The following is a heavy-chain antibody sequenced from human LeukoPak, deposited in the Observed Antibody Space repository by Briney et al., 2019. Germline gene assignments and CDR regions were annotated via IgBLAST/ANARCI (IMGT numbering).Heavy chain of an antibody. Sequence: ASVKVSCKASGYPFTCYYVNWVRQAPGQGGEWRGGIDSHSGGINYAQRFQGRVALARDRSLSTTSMELSSLTSDDTAVYYCVRATDLDFWSGQRRTYYFDFWGQGTLVTVSS. CDR3: VRATDLDFWSGQRRTYYFDF. D-gene: IGHD3-3*01. CDR2: IDSHSGGI. J-gene: IGHJ4*02. CDR1: GYPFTCYY. V-gene: IGHV1-2*02.